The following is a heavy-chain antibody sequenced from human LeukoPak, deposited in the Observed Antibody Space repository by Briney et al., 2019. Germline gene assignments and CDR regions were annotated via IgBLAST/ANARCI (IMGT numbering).Heavy chain of an antibody. V-gene: IGHV3-48*01. CDR1: GFTFSSYG. J-gene: IGHJ4*02. CDR3: AKSSSGRYGDLDY. D-gene: IGHD4-17*01. Sequence: GGSLRLSCAASGFTFSSYGMHWVRQAPGNGLEWVSYISTSTTTIYYADSVKGRFTISRDNAKNSLYLQMNSLRAEDTAVYYCAKSSSGRYGDLDYWGQGTLVTVSS. CDR2: ISTSTTTI.